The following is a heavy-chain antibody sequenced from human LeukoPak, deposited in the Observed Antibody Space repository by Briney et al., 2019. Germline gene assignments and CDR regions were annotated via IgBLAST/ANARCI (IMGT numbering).Heavy chain of an antibody. J-gene: IGHJ4*02. V-gene: IGHV3-23*01. CDR1: GFTFSSYA. D-gene: IGHD2-15*01. CDR2: IIGSGGST. CDR3: AKDGDAGIVVVVAAFDY. Sequence: GSLRLSCAASGFTFSSYAMSWVRQAPGKGLEWVSAIIGSGGSTYYADSVKGRFTISRDNSKNTLYLQMNGLRAEDTAVYYCAKDGDAGIVVVVAAFDYWGQGTLVTVSS.